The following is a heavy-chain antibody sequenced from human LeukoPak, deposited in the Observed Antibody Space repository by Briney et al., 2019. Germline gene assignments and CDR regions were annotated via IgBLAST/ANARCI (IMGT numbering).Heavy chain of an antibody. CDR3: ARALIGSGSYYREFVLHYFDY. J-gene: IGHJ4*02. CDR1: GGSISSGGYS. V-gene: IGHV4-31*03. D-gene: IGHD3-10*01. CDR2: IYYSGST. Sequence: SETLSLTCTVSGGSISSGGYSWSWIRQHPGKGLEWIGYIYYSGSTYYNPSLKSRVTISVDTSKNQFSLKLSSVTAADTAVYYCARALIGSGSYYREFVLHYFDYWGQGTLVTVSS.